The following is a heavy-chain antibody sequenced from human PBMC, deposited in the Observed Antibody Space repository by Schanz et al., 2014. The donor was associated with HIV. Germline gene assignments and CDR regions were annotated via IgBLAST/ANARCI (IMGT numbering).Heavy chain of an antibody. Sequence: EVQLVQSGGGLVKPGGSLRLSCTASGFTFSSYAMSWVRQAPGKGLEWVSVVYIGDSTFYANSVKGRFTISRDNPKNMLYLQMNSLRAEDTAVYYCAKGGRDILSYYGMDVWGQGTTVTVSS. V-gene: IGHV3-23*03. CDR3: AKGGRDILSYYGMDV. CDR2: VYIGDST. CDR1: GFTFSSYA. J-gene: IGHJ6*02. D-gene: IGHD2-15*01.